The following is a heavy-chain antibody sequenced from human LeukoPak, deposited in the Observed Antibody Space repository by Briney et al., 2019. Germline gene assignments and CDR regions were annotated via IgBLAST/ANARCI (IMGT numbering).Heavy chain of an antibody. Sequence: ASQTLSLTCAISGDSVSSNSAAWNCIRQSPSRGLEWLGRTYYRSKWYTDYAISVKSRMTINPDTSKNQFSLQLNSVTPEDTAMYDCARGGHAAFDYWGQGTLVTVSS. CDR3: ARGGHAAFDY. CDR2: TYYRSKWYT. CDR1: GDSVSSNSAA. V-gene: IGHV6-1*01. J-gene: IGHJ4*02. D-gene: IGHD3-16*01.